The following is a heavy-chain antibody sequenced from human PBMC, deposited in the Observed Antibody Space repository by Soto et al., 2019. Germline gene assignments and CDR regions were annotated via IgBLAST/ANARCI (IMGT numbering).Heavy chain of an antibody. CDR3: AREMSSGSYDYIWGSYRSSRPFDY. CDR1: SGSISSSNW. CDR2: IYHSGRT. J-gene: IGHJ4*02. V-gene: IGHV4-4*02. D-gene: IGHD3-16*02. Sequence: QVQLQESGPGLVKPSGTLSLTCAVSSGSISSSNWWSWVRQPPGKGLEWIGEIYHSGRTNYNPSLKSRVTISVDKSKNQFSLKLSSVPAADTAVYYCAREMSSGSYDYIWGSYRSSRPFDYWGQGTLVTVSS.